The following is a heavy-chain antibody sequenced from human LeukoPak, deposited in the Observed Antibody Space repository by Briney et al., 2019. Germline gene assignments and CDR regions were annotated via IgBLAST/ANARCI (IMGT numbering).Heavy chain of an antibody. CDR2: IYYSGST. V-gene: IGHV4-39*02. CDR1: GGSISSSSYY. Sequence: SETLSLTCTVSGGSISSSSYYWGWIRQPPGKGLEWIGSIYYSGSTYYNPSLKSRVTISVDTSKNQFSLKLSSVTAADTAVYYCAREPEQSILTGHYNFNWFDPWGQGTLVTVSS. CDR3: AREPEQSILTGHYNFNWFDP. D-gene: IGHD3-9*01. J-gene: IGHJ5*02.